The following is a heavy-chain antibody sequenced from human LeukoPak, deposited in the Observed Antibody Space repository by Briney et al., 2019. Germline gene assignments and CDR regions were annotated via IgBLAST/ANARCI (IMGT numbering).Heavy chain of an antibody. CDR1: GYSFTSYW. CDR2: IYPGDSDT. CDR3: ARGWFGEFRGWFDP. D-gene: IGHD3-10*01. Sequence: GECLKISCKGSGYSFTSYWIGWVRPMPGKGLGWVGIIYPGDSDTRHSPSFQRQVTISADKPISPAYLPWSSLKASDTALYYCARGWFGEFRGWFDPWGQGTLVTVSS. J-gene: IGHJ5*02. V-gene: IGHV5-51*04.